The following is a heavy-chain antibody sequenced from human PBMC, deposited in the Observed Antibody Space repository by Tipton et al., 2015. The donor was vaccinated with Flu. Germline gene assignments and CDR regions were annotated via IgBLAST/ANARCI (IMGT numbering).Heavy chain of an antibody. CDR2: IRSKAYGGTT. CDR1: GFTYGDYA. J-gene: IGHJ4*02. V-gene: IGHV3-49*04. CDR3: TRERHDYGDYADQRGDY. D-gene: IGHD4-17*01. Sequence: VQLVQSGGGLVQPGRSLRLSCTASGFTYGDYAMSWVRQAPGKGLEWVGFIRSKAYGGTTEYAASVKGRFTISRDDSKSIAYLQMNSLKTEDTAVYYCTRERHDYGDYADQRGDYWGQGTRATVSS.